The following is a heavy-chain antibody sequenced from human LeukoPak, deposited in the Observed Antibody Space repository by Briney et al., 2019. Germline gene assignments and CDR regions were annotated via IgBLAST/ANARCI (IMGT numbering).Heavy chain of an antibody. J-gene: IGHJ4*02. CDR2: ISSSSSTI. CDR3: AKGSGSYLSPLYYFDY. Sequence: TGGSLRLSCAASGFTFSSYGMTWVRQAPGKGLEWVSYISSSSSTIYYADSVKGRFTISRDNAKNSLYLQMNSLRAEDTAVYYCAKGSGSYLSPLYYFDYWGQGTLVTVSS. D-gene: IGHD1-26*01. CDR1: GFTFSSYG. V-gene: IGHV3-48*01.